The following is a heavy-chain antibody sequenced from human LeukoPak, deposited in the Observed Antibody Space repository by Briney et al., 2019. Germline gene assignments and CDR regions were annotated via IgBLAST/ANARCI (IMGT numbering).Heavy chain of an antibody. CDR3: AKDGYFDWLYDAFDI. J-gene: IGHJ3*02. CDR1: GFTFSNYA. D-gene: IGHD3-9*01. CDR2: ISGSAGST. V-gene: IGHV3-23*01. Sequence: GGSLRLSCAASGFTFSNYAMNWVRQAPGKGLEWVSTISGSAGSTYYADSVKGRFTISRDNSKNTLYLQMNSLRAEDTAVYYCAKDGYFDWLYDAFDIWGQGTMVTVSS.